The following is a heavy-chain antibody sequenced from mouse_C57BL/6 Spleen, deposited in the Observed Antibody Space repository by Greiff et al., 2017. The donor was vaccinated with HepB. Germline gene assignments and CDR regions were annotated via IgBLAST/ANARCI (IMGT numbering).Heavy chain of an antibody. V-gene: IGHV1-22*01. CDR2: INPNNGGT. Sequence: VQLQQSGPELVKPGASVKMSCKASGYTFTDYNMHWVKQSHGKSLEWIGYINPNNGGTSYNQKFKGKATLTVNKSSSTAYMELRSLTSEDSAVFSCARGDGYFAWFAYWGQGTLVTVSA. D-gene: IGHD2-3*01. CDR3: ARGDGYFAWFAY. J-gene: IGHJ3*01. CDR1: GYTFTDYN.